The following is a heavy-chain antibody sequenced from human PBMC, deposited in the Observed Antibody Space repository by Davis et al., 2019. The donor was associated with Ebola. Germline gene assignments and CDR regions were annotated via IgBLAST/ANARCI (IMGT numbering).Heavy chain of an antibody. CDR3: ARAEFP. CDR1: GYTFTAYY. CDR2: INPNSGGT. V-gene: IGHV1-2*06. J-gene: IGHJ4*02. D-gene: IGHD3-10*01. Sequence: ASVKVSCKASGYTFTAYYLHWVRQAPGQGPEWMGRINPNSGGTNYVQKFQGRVTMTSDKSISTAYMQLNRLRSDDTAVYYCARAEFPWGQGTLVTVSS.